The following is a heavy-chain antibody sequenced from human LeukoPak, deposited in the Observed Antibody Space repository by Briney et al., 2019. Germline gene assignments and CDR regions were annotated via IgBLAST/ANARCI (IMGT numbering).Heavy chain of an antibody. CDR1: GCSISSSSYY. D-gene: IGHD5-18*01. Sequence: PSETLSLTCTISGCSISSSSYYWGWIRQPPGKGLEWIGSIYYSGRTYYNPSLKSRVTMSVDTSKNQFSLKLSSVTAADTAVYYCERDPSGYSYGFYFDYWGQGTLVTVSS. CDR2: IYYSGRT. CDR3: ERDPSGYSYGFYFDY. V-gene: IGHV4-39*07. J-gene: IGHJ4*02.